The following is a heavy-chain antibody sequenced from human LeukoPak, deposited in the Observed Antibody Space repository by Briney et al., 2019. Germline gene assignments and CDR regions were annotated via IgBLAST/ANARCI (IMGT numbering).Heavy chain of an antibody. J-gene: IGHJ4*02. V-gene: IGHV4-38-2*02. CDR3: ARDLGSGWSPGY. CDR2: IHHSGTT. D-gene: IGHD6-19*01. CDR1: GYSIDSGYF. Sequence: SETLSLTCIVSGYSIDSGYFWGWIRQPPGQGLAWIGNIHHSGTTYYNPSLKSRVTISVDTSKNQFSLNLSSVTAADTAFYYCARDLGSGWSPGYWGQGTLVTVSS.